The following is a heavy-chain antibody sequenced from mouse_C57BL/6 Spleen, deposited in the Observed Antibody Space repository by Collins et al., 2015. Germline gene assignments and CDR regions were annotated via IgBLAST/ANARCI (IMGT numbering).Heavy chain of an antibody. CDR2: TYPGSGST. CDR3: ARWGPHYYGSSYWYFDV. J-gene: IGHJ1*03. D-gene: IGHD1-1*01. CDR1: GYTFTSYW. Sequence: QVQLQQPGAELVKPGASVKMSCKASGYTFTSYWITWVKQRPGQGLEWIGDTYPGSGSTNYNEKFKSKATLTVDTSSSTAYMQLSNLTSEDSAVYCCARWGPHYYGSSYWYFDVWGTGTTVTVSS. V-gene: IGHV1-55*01.